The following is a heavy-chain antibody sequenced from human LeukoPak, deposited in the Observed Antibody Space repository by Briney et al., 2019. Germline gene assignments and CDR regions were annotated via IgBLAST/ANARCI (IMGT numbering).Heavy chain of an antibody. D-gene: IGHD6-19*01. CDR1: GYSFTSYW. CDR3: ARRSGDSSGWSNRYFDL. J-gene: IGHJ2*01. V-gene: IGHV5-51*01. CDR2: IYPGDSDT. Sequence: GESLKISCKGSGYSFTSYWIGWVRQMPGKGLEWMGIIYPGDSDTRYSPSFQGQVTISADKSIGTAYLQWSSLKASDTAMYYCARRSGDSSGWSNRYFDLWGRGTLVTVSS.